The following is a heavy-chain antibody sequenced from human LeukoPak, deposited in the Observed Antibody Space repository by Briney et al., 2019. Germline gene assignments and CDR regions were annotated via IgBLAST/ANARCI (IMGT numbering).Heavy chain of an antibody. V-gene: IGHV3-48*04. D-gene: IGHD4-17*01. Sequence: GGSLRLSCAASGFTLSSFSMTWVRQAPGKGLEWISYITSSSSSTYYADSVKGRFTISRDNAKNSLYLQMNSLRAEDTAVYYWARVNGSYGDSAYWGQGTLLTVS. CDR2: ITSSSSST. CDR1: GFTLSSFS. CDR3: ARVNGSYGDSAY. J-gene: IGHJ4*02.